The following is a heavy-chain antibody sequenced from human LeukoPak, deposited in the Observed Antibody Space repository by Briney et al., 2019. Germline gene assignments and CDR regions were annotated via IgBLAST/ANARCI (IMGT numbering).Heavy chain of an antibody. Sequence: PSETLSLTCTVSGGSISSYYWSWIRQPAGKGLEWIGRIYSSGTITYNPSLQSRVTISVDTSKNEFSLKMSSVTAADTAVYYCTRDSGTTGEVKFDPWGQGTLVAVSS. V-gene: IGHV4-4*07. CDR2: IYSSGTI. D-gene: IGHD3-10*01. CDR3: TRDSGTTGEVKFDP. CDR1: GGSISSYY. J-gene: IGHJ5*02.